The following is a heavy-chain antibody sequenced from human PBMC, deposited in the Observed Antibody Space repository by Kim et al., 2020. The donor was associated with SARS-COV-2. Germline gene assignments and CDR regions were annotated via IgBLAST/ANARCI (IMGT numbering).Heavy chain of an antibody. CDR3: ARGGIYSSSLNWFDP. V-gene: IGHV1-3*01. Sequence: QKFQGRVTITRGTSASTAYMELSSLRSEDTAVYYCARGGIYSSSLNWFDPWGQGTLVTVSS. D-gene: IGHD6-13*01. J-gene: IGHJ5*02.